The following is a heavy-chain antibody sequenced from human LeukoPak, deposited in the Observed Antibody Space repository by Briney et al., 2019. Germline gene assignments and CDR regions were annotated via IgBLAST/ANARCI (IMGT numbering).Heavy chain of an antibody. CDR3: AKSSLTSWDWPNDY. Sequence: GGSLRLSCAASGFTFSSYSMNWVRQAPGKGLEWVSSISSSSSYIYYADSVKGRFTISRDNAKNSLYLQMNSLRAEDTAVYYCAKSSLTSWDWPNDYWGQGALVTVSS. CDR2: ISSSSSYI. CDR1: GFTFSSYS. V-gene: IGHV3-21*01. D-gene: IGHD3/OR15-3a*01. J-gene: IGHJ4*02.